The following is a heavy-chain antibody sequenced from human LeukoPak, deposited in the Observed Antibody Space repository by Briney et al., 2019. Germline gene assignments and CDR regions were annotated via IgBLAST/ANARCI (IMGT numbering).Heavy chain of an antibody. CDR1: GFTFSSYS. CDR3: ARLENVWWDQNY. V-gene: IGHV3-21*01. J-gene: IGHJ4*02. D-gene: IGHD3-16*01. Sequence: GGSLRLSCAASGFTFSSYSMNWVRQAPGKGLEWVSSISSSSSYIYYADSVKGRFTISRDNAKNSLYLQMNSLRAEDTAVYYCARLENVWWDQNYWGQGPLVTVSS. CDR2: ISSSSSYI.